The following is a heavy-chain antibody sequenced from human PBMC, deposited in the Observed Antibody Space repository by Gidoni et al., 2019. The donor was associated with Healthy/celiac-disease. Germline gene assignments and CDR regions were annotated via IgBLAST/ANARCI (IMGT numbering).Heavy chain of an antibody. Sequence: QLQLVESGGGVVQPGRSLRLSCAASGFTFSIYGMHWVRQAPGKGLEWVAVIWYDGSNKYYADSVKGRFTISRDNSKNTLYLQMNSLRAEDTAVYYCARDLGYYGLDYWGQGTLVTVSS. J-gene: IGHJ4*02. CDR3: ARDLGYYGLDY. D-gene: IGHD3-10*01. CDR1: GFTFSIYG. V-gene: IGHV3-33*01. CDR2: IWYDGSNK.